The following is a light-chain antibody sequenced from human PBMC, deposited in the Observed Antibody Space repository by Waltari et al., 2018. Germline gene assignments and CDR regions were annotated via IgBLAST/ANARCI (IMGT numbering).Light chain of an antibody. J-gene: IGLJ3*02. V-gene: IGLV3-27*01. CDR2: RDN. CDR3: YSVSANSWV. CDR1: VLAKKY. Sequence: SYELTQPSSVSLSPGQTANITCSGNVLAKKYGRWLQQKPGQAPMLQIDRDNARPSGLPERLSGSSSGTTVTLTTSGAHVEDEADYYCYSVSANSWVFGGGTRLTVL.